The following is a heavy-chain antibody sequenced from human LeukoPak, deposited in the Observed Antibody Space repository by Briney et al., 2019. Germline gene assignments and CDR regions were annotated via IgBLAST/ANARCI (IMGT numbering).Heavy chain of an antibody. D-gene: IGHD4-17*01. J-gene: IGHJ3*02. CDR2: ISHSGSP. CDR1: GYSISSGYY. Sequence: SETLSLTCTVSGYSISSGYYWGWIRQPPGKGLEWIGSISHSGSPYYNPSLKSRVTISVHTSKNQFSLKLSSVTAADTAVYYCARSRTTVPDDAFDIWGQGTMVTVSS. V-gene: IGHV4-38-2*02. CDR3: ARSRTTVPDDAFDI.